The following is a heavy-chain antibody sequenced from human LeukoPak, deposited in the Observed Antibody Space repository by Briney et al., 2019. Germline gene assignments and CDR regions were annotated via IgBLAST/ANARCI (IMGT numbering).Heavy chain of an antibody. Sequence: PGGSLRLSCAASGFTVSSNYMSWVRQAPGKGLEWVSVIYSGGSTYYADSVKGRFTISRDNAKNSLYLQMNSLRAEDTAVYYCARARYSSGWVDYWGQGTLVTVSS. J-gene: IGHJ4*02. CDR3: ARARYSSGWVDY. CDR2: IYSGGST. CDR1: GFTVSSNY. D-gene: IGHD6-19*01. V-gene: IGHV3-66*01.